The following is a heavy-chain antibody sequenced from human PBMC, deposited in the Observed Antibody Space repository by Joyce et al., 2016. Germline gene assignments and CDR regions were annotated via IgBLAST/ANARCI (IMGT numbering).Heavy chain of an antibody. CDR3: ARGGFYYDSSGYTFDL. Sequence: QVQLVQSGAAVKKPGSSVKVSCTASGGTFSSYTLNWVRQAPGQGLEWMGRIIPMPGIPIYAQKFQGRVTSTADKPTSTAYMELSSLRSEDTAVYYCARGGFYYDSSGYTFDLWGKGTLVTVSS. D-gene: IGHD3-22*01. J-gene: IGHJ4*01. CDR1: GGTFSSYT. CDR2: IIPMPGIP. V-gene: IGHV1-69*02.